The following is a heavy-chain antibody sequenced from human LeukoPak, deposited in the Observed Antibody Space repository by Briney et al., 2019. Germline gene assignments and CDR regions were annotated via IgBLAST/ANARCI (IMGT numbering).Heavy chain of an antibody. CDR2: IYSGGTT. CDR1: GFTVSSSY. J-gene: IGHJ4*02. V-gene: IGHV3-66*01. D-gene: IGHD5-18*01. CDR3: ANTGYNYEFDY. Sequence: PGGSLRLSCAASGFTVSSSYMSWVRQAPGKGLEWVSVIYSGGTTHYADSVKGRFTISRDNSNNTLYLQMNSLRAEDTAVYYCANTGYNYEFDYWGQGTLVTVSS.